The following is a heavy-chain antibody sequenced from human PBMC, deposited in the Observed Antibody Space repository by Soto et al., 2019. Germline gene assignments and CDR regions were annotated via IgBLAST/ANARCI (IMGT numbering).Heavy chain of an antibody. D-gene: IGHD6-6*01. CDR3: ARDHSVAARPGYYYYGMDV. CDR2: IIPIFGTA. J-gene: IGHJ6*02. CDR1: GGSFNISA. Sequence: SVKISRKASGGSFNISAIAGVRKDPGQGLEWMGGIIPIFGTANYAQKFQGRVTITADESTSTAYMELSSLRSEDTAVYYCARDHSVAARPGYYYYGMDVWGQGTTVTVSS. V-gene: IGHV1-69*13.